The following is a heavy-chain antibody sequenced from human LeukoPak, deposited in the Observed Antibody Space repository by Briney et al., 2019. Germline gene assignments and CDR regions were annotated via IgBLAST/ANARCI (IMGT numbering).Heavy chain of an antibody. J-gene: IGHJ5*02. Sequence: SETLSLTCTVSGGSISSSSYYWGWIRQPPGKGLEWIGSIYYSGSTYYNPSLKSRVTISVDTSKNQFSLKLSSVTAADTAVYYCARDLSIDYGDYDASWTPFDPWGQGTLVTVSS. V-gene: IGHV4-39*07. CDR1: GGSISSSSYY. D-gene: IGHD4-17*01. CDR2: IYYSGST. CDR3: ARDLSIDYGDYDASWTPFDP.